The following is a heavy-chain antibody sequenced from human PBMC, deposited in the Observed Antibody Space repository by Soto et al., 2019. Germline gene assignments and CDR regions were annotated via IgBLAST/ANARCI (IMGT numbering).Heavy chain of an antibody. CDR2: ISAYNGNT. CDR1: GYTFTSYG. J-gene: IGHJ3*02. V-gene: IGHV1-18*01. Sequence: ASVKVSCKASGYTFTSYGISWVRQAPGQGLEWMGWISAYNGNTNYAQKLQGRVTMTTDTSTSTAYMELRSLRSDDTAVYYCARDLRRYYYDSSGLDAFDIWGQGTMVTVSS. CDR3: ARDLRRYYYDSSGLDAFDI. D-gene: IGHD3-22*01.